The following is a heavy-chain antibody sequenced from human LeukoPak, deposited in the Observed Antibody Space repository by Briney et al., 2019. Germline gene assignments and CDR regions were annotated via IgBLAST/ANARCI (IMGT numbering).Heavy chain of an antibody. Sequence: GGSLRLSCAASGFTFSSYALGWVRQAPGRGLEWVATLSGSGAGTYYSDSVQGRFTISRDNSKGTLFLQMNSLRAEDTAFYYCAKAELGVDTFFDYWGQGTLVTVSS. D-gene: IGHD3-3*01. CDR1: GFTFSSYA. CDR2: LSGSGAGT. CDR3: AKAELGVDTFFDY. V-gene: IGHV3-23*01. J-gene: IGHJ4*02.